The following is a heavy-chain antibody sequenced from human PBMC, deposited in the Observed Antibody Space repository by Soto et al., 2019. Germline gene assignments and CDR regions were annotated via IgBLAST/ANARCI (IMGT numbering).Heavy chain of an antibody. CDR3: GGKNYDSSGYFDY. V-gene: IGHV4-59*01. CDR1: GGSISSYY. Sequence: SETLSLTCTVSGGSISSYYWRWIRQPPGKGLEWIGYMYYSGSTNYNPSLKSRVTISVDTSKNQFTLKLSSVTAADTAVYYCGGKNYDSSGYFDYWGQGTLVTVSS. CDR2: MYYSGST. D-gene: IGHD3-22*01. J-gene: IGHJ4*02.